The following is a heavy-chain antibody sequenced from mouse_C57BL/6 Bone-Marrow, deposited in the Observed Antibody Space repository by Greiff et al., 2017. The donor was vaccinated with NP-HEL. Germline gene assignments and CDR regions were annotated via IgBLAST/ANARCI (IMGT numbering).Heavy chain of an antibody. J-gene: IGHJ2*01. CDR1: GYTFTSYW. CDR3: ARTTVVDYFDY. V-gene: IGHV1-64*01. CDR2: IHPNSGST. D-gene: IGHD1-1*01. Sequence: VQLQQSGAELVKPGASVKLSCKASGYTFTSYWMHWVKQRPGQGLEWIGMIHPNSGSTNYNEKFKSKATLTVDKSSSTAYMQLSSLTSEDSAVYYCARTTVVDYFDYWGQGTTLTVSS.